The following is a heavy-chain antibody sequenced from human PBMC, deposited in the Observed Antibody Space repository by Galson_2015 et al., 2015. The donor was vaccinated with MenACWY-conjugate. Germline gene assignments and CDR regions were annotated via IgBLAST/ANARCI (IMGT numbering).Heavy chain of an antibody. CDR3: ARVTPGEGYFDY. CDR1: GFTLSNYA. V-gene: IGHV3-23*01. CDR2: IRGSGGGT. J-gene: IGHJ4*02. Sequence: SLRLSCEASGFTLSNYAMTWVRQAPGKGLEWVSTIRGSGGGTYYTDSVKGRFTITRDDSKNTLYLQMNNLRVEDTAVYFCARVTPGEGYFDYWGQGTLVTV. D-gene: IGHD7-27*01.